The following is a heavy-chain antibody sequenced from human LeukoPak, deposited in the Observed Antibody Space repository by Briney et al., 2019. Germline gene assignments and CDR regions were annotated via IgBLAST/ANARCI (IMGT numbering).Heavy chain of an antibody. CDR1: GFTFTTYW. CDR3: AKGIRSSWGIDY. CDR2: IKHDGGEK. D-gene: IGHD6-13*01. Sequence: GGSLRLSCAASGFTFTTYWMSWVRQAPGKGLEWVANIKHDGGEKYYVDSVKGRFTISRDNAKNSLSLQMNSLRAEDTAMYYCAKGIRSSWGIDYWGQGTLVTVSS. V-gene: IGHV3-7*01. J-gene: IGHJ4*02.